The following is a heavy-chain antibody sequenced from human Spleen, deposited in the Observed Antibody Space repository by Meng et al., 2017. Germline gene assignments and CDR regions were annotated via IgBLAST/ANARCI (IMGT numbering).Heavy chain of an antibody. CDR2: IIPIFGTA. CDR1: GGTFSSYA. V-gene: IGHV1-69*05. Sequence: SVKVSCKASGGTFSSYAISWVRQAPGQGLEWMGGIIPIFGTANYAQKFQGRVTITTDESTSTAYMELSSLRSEDTAVYYCARGRTGKYYYDSSGYHYWGQGTLVTVSS. J-gene: IGHJ4*02. CDR3: ARGRTGKYYYDSSGYHY. D-gene: IGHD3-22*01.